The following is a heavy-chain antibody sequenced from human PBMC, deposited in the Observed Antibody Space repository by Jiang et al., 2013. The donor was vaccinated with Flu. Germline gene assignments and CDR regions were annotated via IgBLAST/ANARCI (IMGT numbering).Heavy chain of an antibody. J-gene: IGHJ2*01. V-gene: IGHV1-24*01. D-gene: IGHD4-23*01. Sequence: PEDGETIYAQKFQGRVTMTEDTSTDTVYMELSSLRSEDTAVYYCARSDYGGKPGSAHWYFDLWGRGTLVTVSS. CDR3: ARSDYGGKPGSAHWYFDL. CDR2: PEDGET.